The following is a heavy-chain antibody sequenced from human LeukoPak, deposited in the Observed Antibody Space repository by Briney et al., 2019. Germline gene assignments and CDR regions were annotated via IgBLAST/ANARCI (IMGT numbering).Heavy chain of an antibody. CDR1: GYSFTSYW. D-gene: IGHD3-10*01. CDR3: ARICDGSGSYYNPPNYYYYGMDV. CDR2: FYPGDSDT. Sequence: GESLKISCKGSGYSFTSYWVGWVRQMPGKGLEWMGIFYPGDSDTSYSPSFQGQVTMSADKSISTAYLQWSSLKGSDTAMYYCARICDGSGSYYNPPNYYYYGMDVWGQGTTVTVSS. J-gene: IGHJ6*02. V-gene: IGHV5-51*01.